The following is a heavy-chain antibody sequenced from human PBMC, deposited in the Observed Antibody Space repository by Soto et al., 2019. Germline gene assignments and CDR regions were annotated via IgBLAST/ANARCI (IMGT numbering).Heavy chain of an antibody. CDR1: GGSVSSGGYY. J-gene: IGHJ6*02. Sequence: SETLSLTCTVSGGSVSSGGYYWSWIRRHPGKGLEWIGYIYYSGSTYYNPSLKSRVTISVDTSKNQFSLKLSSVTAADTAVYYCARDRALIAAAGTHYYYYYGMDVWGQGTTVTSP. CDR2: IYYSGST. CDR3: ARDRALIAAAGTHYYYYYGMDV. V-gene: IGHV4-31*03. D-gene: IGHD6-13*01.